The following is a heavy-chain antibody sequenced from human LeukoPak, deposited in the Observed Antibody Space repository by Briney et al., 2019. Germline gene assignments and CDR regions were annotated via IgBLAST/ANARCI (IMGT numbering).Heavy chain of an antibody. D-gene: IGHD1-1*01. Sequence: PSETLSLTCTVSGGSITSGTYFWTWVRQSAGNGLEWIGRIYTGGVTNYNPSLKSRLSISLDTSKNQFSLKLTPLTAADTAIYYCARATAWNYHFYMDVWGNGTTVSVSS. CDR3: ARATAWNYHFYMDV. J-gene: IGHJ6*03. CDR2: IYTGGVT. V-gene: IGHV4-61*02. CDR1: GGSITSGTYF.